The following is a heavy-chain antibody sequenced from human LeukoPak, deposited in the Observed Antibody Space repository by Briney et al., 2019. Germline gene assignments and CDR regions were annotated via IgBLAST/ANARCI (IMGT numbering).Heavy chain of an antibody. CDR3: ARAGSSWFGYFDD. V-gene: IGHV1-46*01. J-gene: IGHJ4*02. CDR1: GYTFTGYF. Sequence: ASVKVSCKASGYTFTGYFIHWVRQAPGQGLEWMGRINPSGGSISHTQKFQGRVTMTRDMFTSTVYMELSRLRSEDTAVYYCARAGSSWFGYFDDWGQGTLVTVSS. D-gene: IGHD6-13*01. CDR2: INPSGGSI.